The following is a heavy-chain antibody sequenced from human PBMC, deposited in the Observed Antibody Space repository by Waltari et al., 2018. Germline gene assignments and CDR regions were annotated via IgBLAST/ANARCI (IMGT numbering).Heavy chain of an antibody. J-gene: IGHJ3*02. CDR1: GGSISSSSYY. CDR3: ARDVAVAGTNGAFDI. D-gene: IGHD6-19*01. Sequence: QLQLQESGPGLVKPSETLSLTCTVSGGSISSSSYYWGWIRPPPGKGLEWIGSIYYSGSTYYNPSLKSRVTISVDTSKNQFSLKLSSVTAADTAVYYCARDVAVAGTNGAFDIWGQGTMVTVSS. CDR2: IYYSGST. V-gene: IGHV4-39*07.